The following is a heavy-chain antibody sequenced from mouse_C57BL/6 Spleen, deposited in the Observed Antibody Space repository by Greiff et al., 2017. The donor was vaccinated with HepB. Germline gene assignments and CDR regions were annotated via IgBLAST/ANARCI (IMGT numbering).Heavy chain of an antibody. CDR1: GFTFSSYG. CDR3: ASPSTGTSFAY. D-gene: IGHD4-1*02. Sequence: EVQGVESGGDLVKPGESLKLSCAASGFTFSSYGMSWVRQTPDKRLEWVATISSGGSYTYYPDSVKGRFTISRDNAKNTLYLQMSSLKSEDTAMYYCASPSTGTSFAYWGQGTLVTVSA. V-gene: IGHV5-6*01. CDR2: ISSGGSYT. J-gene: IGHJ3*01.